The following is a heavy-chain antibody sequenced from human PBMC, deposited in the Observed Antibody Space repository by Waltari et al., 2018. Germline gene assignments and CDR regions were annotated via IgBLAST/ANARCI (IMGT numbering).Heavy chain of an antibody. D-gene: IGHD3-22*01. CDR3: ASLGDSSGYGYDTTSPGGC. CDR2: IIPIFGTA. CDR1: GGTFSSYA. Sequence: QVQLVQSGAEVKKPGSSVKVSCKASGGTFSSYAISWVRQAPGQGLEWMGGIIPIFGTANYAQKFQGRVTITADESTSTAYMELSSLRSEDTAVYYCASLGDSSGYGYDTTSPGGCWGQGTLVTVSS. J-gene: IGHJ4*02. V-gene: IGHV1-69*13.